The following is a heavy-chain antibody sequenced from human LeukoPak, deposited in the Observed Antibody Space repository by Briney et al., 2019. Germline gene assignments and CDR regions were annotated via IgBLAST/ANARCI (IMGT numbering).Heavy chain of an antibody. CDR2: IYYSGST. CDR1: GGSISGYY. Sequence: RSSETLSLTCTVSGGSISGYYWSWIRQPPGKGLEWIGYIYYSGSTNYNPSLKSRVTISVDTSKNQFSLKLSSVTAADTAVYYCARVPILTGYYTYYFDYWGQGTLVTVSS. CDR3: ARVPILTGYYTYYFDY. V-gene: IGHV4-59*01. J-gene: IGHJ4*02. D-gene: IGHD3-9*01.